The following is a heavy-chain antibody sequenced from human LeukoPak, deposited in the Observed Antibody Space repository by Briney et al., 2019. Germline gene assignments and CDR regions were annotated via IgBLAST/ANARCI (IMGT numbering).Heavy chain of an antibody. V-gene: IGHV3-74*01. CDR1: GFTFNSYW. CDR3: ARSFGGRTEY. J-gene: IGHJ4*02. D-gene: IGHD2-15*01. Sequence: GGSLRLSCAASGFTFNSYWFHWVSHDPGKGLVWVSRLNTDGSITNYADSVKGRFTISRDNAKNTLYLQMNSLRAEDTAVYYCARSFGGRTEYWGQGTLVTVSS. CDR2: LNTDGSIT.